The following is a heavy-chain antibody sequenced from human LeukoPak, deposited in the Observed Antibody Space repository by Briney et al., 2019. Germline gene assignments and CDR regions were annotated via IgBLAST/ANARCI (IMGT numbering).Heavy chain of an antibody. CDR1: GYTFTGYY. J-gene: IGHJ3*02. CDR3: ARGNNWNGGDAFDI. V-gene: IGHV1-2*02. CDR2: INPNSGGT. Sequence: ASVKVSCKASGYTFTGYYMHWVRQAPGQGLEWMGWINPNSGGTNYAQKFQGRVTMTRDTSISTAYMELSRLRPDDTAVYYCARGNNWNGGDAFDIWGQGTMVTVSS. D-gene: IGHD1-20*01.